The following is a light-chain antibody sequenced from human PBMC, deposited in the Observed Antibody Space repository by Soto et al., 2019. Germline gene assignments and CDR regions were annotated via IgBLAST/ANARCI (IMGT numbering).Light chain of an antibody. CDR3: QQYNSYPYT. CDR2: KTS. Sequence: DVQMTQSPSSLSPSVGDRVTITCRASQSVNTWLAWYQQKPGKAPKLLIYKTSILESGVPSRFSGSGSGTEFTLTISSLQPEDSATYYCQQYNSYPYTFGQGTKLEIK. J-gene: IGKJ2*01. V-gene: IGKV1-5*03. CDR1: QSVNTW.